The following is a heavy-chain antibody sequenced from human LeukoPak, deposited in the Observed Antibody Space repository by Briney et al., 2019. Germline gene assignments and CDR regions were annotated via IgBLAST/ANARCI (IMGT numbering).Heavy chain of an antibody. CDR3: ARAGGWQQLPPALGYWFDP. CDR2: IYYSGST. D-gene: IGHD6-13*01. J-gene: IGHJ5*02. CDR1: GDSIRRDNYY. Sequence: SETLSLTCTVSGDSIRRDNYYWGWIRQPPGKGLEWIGYIYYSGSTNYNPSLKSRVTISVDTSKNQFSLKLSSVTAADTAVYYCARAGGWQQLPPALGYWFDPWGQGTLVTVSS. V-gene: IGHV4-61*01.